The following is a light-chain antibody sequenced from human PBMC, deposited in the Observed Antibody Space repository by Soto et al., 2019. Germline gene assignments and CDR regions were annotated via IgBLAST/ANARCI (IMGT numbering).Light chain of an antibody. Sequence: EIVLTQSPGTLFLSPGERATLSCRASQSVSNNYLAWYQQKPGQAPRLLIYGASNRATGIPDRFSGSGSGTDFTLTISRLEPEDFAVYYCHQYASSPWTFGQGTKVDIK. CDR2: GAS. CDR1: QSVSNNY. CDR3: HQYASSPWT. J-gene: IGKJ1*01. V-gene: IGKV3-20*01.